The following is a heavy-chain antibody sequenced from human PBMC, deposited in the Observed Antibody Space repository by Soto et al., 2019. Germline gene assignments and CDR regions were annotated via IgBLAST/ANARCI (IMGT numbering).Heavy chain of an antibody. CDR1: GFTFSSYG. CDR3: AKDRPPYDSRPVGP. J-gene: IGHJ5*02. CDR2: ISYDGSNK. Sequence: QVQLVESGGGVVQPGRSLRLSCAASGFTFSSYGMHWVRQAPGKGLEWVAVISYDGSNKYYADSVKGRFTISRDNSKITLYLQMNSLRDEDTAVYYCAKDRPPYDSRPVGPWGQGTLVTVSS. D-gene: IGHD3-22*01. V-gene: IGHV3-30*18.